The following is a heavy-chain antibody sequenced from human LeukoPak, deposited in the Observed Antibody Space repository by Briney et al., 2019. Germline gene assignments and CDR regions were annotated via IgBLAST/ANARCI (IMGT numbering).Heavy chain of an antibody. CDR2: ISYDGSNK. J-gene: IGHJ3*02. CDR3: AKDRSSYDSSGDDAFDI. V-gene: IGHV3-30*18. CDR1: GFTFSSYG. Sequence: GGSLRLSCAASGFTFSSYGMHWVRQAPGKGLEWVAVISYDGSNKYYADSVKGRFTISRDNSKNTLYLQMNSLRAEDTAVYYCAKDRSSYDSSGDDAFDIWGQGTMVTVSS. D-gene: IGHD3-22*01.